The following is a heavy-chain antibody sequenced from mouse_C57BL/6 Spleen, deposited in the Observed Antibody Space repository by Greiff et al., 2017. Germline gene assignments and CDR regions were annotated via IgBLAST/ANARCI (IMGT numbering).Heavy chain of an antibody. J-gene: IGHJ3*01. CDR2: IDPENGDT. V-gene: IGHV14-4*01. Sequence: EVKLMESGAELVRPGASVKLSCTASGFNIKDDYMHWVKQRPEQGLEWIGWIDPENGDTEYASKFQGKATITADTSSNTAYLQLSSLTSEDTAVYYCTTASGTSYWGQGTLVTVSA. CDR1: GFNIKDDY. CDR3: TTASGTSY.